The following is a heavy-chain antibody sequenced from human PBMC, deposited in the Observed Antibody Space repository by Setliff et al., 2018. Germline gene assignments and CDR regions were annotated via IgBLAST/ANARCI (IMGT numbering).Heavy chain of an antibody. CDR2: MNPNSGNT. V-gene: IGHV1-8*02. Sequence: ASVKVSCKASGYTFISYDINWVRQATGQGLEWMGWMNPNSGNTGYAQKFQGRVTMTRNTSISTAYMELSSLRSEDTAVYYCARECYSSSWYGDYYYYYGMDVWGQGTTVTVSS. J-gene: IGHJ6*02. D-gene: IGHD6-13*01. CDR1: GYTFISYD. CDR3: ARECYSSSWYGDYYYYYGMDV.